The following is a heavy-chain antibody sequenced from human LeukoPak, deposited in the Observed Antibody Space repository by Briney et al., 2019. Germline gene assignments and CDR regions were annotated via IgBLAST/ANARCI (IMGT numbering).Heavy chain of an antibody. Sequence: GGSLRLSCAASGFTFSSYAMSWVRQAPGKGLEWVSTISGYGSSTYSADSVKGRFIISRDNSRNTLYLQLNSLRAEDTAVYYCAKAPHTDRYSGNLWRSGGIQPPLGYFDYWGQGTLVTVSS. CDR1: GFTFSSYA. CDR3: AKAPHTDRYSGNLWRSGGIQPPLGYFDY. J-gene: IGHJ4*02. D-gene: IGHD3-10*01. V-gene: IGHV3-23*01. CDR2: ISGYGSST.